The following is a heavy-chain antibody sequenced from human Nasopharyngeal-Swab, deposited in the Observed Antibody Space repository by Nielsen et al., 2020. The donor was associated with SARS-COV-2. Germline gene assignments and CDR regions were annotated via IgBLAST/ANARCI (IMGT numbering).Heavy chain of an antibody. CDR3: ARGGLERSDAFDI. CDR2: IYHSGST. Sequence: SETLSLTCTVSGYSISSGYYWGWIRQPPGKGLEWIGSIYHSGSTYYNPSLKSRVTISVDTSKNQFSLKLSSVTAADTAVYYCARGGLERSDAFDIWGQGTMVTVSS. J-gene: IGHJ3*02. V-gene: IGHV4-38-2*02. CDR1: GYSISSGYY. D-gene: IGHD1-1*01.